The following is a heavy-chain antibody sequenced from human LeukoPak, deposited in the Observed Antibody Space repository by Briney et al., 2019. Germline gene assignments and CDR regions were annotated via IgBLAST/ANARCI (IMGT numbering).Heavy chain of an antibody. V-gene: IGHV3-7*01. J-gene: IGHJ5*02. D-gene: IGHD6-13*01. CDR2: IKQDGSEK. Sequence: GGSLRLSCAASGFTFSSYWMSWVRQAPGKGLEWVANIKQDGSEKYYVDSVKGRFTISRANAKNSLYLQMNSLRAEDTAVYYCARDFRGVAAAEPYNWFDPWGQGTLVTVSS. CDR3: ARDFRGVAAAEPYNWFDP. CDR1: GFTFSSYW.